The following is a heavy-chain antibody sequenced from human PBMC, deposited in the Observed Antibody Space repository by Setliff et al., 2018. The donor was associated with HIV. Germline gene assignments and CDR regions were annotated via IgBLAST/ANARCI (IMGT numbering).Heavy chain of an antibody. D-gene: IGHD2-8*01. J-gene: IGHJ4*02. CDR3: ARDRALSGVLDRAPFDS. Sequence: GGSLRLSCAASGFTLSSHSMNWVRQAPGKGLEWVSFISTSGSYIYYADSVKGRFTISRDNARKSLYLQMDNLRAEDTAVYYCARDRALSGVLDRAPFDSWGQGTLVTVSS. V-gene: IGHV3-21*01. CDR1: GFTLSSHS. CDR2: ISTSGSYI.